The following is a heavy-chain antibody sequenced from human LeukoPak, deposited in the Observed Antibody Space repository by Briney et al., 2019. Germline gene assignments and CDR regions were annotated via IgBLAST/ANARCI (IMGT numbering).Heavy chain of an antibody. Sequence: GGSLRLSCAASGFTFSSYSMNWVRQAPGKGLEWVSSISSSSSYIYYADSVKGRFTISRDNSKNTLYLQMNSLRAEDTAVYYCVRAVAARGHFDYWGQGTLVTVSS. V-gene: IGHV3-21*04. CDR1: GFTFSSYS. CDR3: VRAVAARGHFDY. D-gene: IGHD6-6*01. CDR2: ISSSSSYI. J-gene: IGHJ4*02.